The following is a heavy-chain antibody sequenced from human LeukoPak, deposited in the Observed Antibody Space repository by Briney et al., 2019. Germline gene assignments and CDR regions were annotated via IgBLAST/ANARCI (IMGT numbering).Heavy chain of an antibody. V-gene: IGHV3-23*01. CDR2: IIATGINT. D-gene: IGHD3-10*01. Sequence: GGSLRLSCAASGFTFRIYGMSWVRQAPGRGLEWVSSIIATGINTYYADSVKGRFTISRDNSNNTLFLQMNSLRAEDTAVYYCAKVPSRLLWFGKSPSIWGQGTLVTVSS. CDR1: GFTFRIYG. CDR3: AKVPSRLLWFGKSPSI. J-gene: IGHJ4*02.